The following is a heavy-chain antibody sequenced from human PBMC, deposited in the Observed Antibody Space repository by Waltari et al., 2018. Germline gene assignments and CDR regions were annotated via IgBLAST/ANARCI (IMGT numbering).Heavy chain of an antibody. D-gene: IGHD3-16*02. J-gene: IGHJ4*02. CDR2: IKSKTDGGTT. CDR1: GFTFSNAW. Sequence: EVQLVESGGGLVKPGGSIRLSCAASGFTFSNAWMSWVRQAPGKGLEWVGRIKSKTDGGTTDYAAPVKGRFTISRDDSKNTLYLQMNSLKTEDTAVYYCTTEGLSSEDYFDYWGQGTLVTVSS. CDR3: TTEGLSSEDYFDY. V-gene: IGHV3-15*01.